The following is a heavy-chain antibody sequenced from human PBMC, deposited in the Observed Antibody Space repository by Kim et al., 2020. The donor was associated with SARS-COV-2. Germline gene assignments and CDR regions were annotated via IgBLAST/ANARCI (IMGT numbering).Heavy chain of an antibody. J-gene: IGHJ6*02. CDR2: ISYDGSNK. V-gene: IGHV3-33*05. CDR3: ARDGGYYGSGSGMDV. D-gene: IGHD3-10*01. Sequence: GGSLRLSCAASGFTFSSYGMHWVRQAPGKGLEWVAVISYDGSNKYYADSVKGRFTISRDNSKNTLYLQMNSLRAEDTAVYYCARDGGYYGSGSGMDVWGQGTTVTVSS. CDR1: GFTFSSYG.